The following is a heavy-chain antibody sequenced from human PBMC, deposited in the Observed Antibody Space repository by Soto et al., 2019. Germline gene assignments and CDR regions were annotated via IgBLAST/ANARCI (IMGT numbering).Heavy chain of an antibody. CDR2: ISYDGSNK. V-gene: IGHV3-30*18. CDR3: AKDLRAAAGSTQYYFDY. CDR1: GFTFSSYG. D-gene: IGHD6-13*01. J-gene: IGHJ4*02. Sequence: GGSLRLSCAASGFTFSSYGMHWVRQAPGKGLEWVAVISYDGSNKYYADSVKGRFTISRDNSKNTLYLQMNSLRAEDTAVYYCAKDLRAAAGSTQYYFDYWVPGTLVTVSS.